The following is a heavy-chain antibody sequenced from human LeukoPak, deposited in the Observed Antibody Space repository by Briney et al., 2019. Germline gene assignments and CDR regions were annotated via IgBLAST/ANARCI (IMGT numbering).Heavy chain of an antibody. J-gene: IGHJ4*02. CDR1: GFTFSNHG. CDR3: AKDREGYSSSWSSYYFDY. V-gene: IGHV3-23*01. Sequence: GGTLRLSCATSGFTFSNHGMNWVRQTPGEGLDWVSSISSDSRYILYADSVKGRFTISRDNSKNTLYLQMNSLRAEDTAVYYCAKDREGYSSSWSSYYFDYWGQGTLVTVSS. CDR2: ISSDSRYI. D-gene: IGHD6-13*01.